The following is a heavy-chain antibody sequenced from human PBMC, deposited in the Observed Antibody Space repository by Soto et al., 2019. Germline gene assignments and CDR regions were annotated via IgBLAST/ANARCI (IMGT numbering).Heavy chain of an antibody. V-gene: IGHV1-18*01. D-gene: IGHD1-1*01. Sequence: QVQLVQSRTKVKKPGASVKVSCKTSGCTLTNYGVSWVRQDPGQGFEWVGWISAYNDHTNYAQKFQGRVTMTTDTSTSTAYMEPISLRSDDTAVYYCARGTYFDYWGQGTLVTVSS. CDR1: GCTLTNYG. CDR2: ISAYNDHT. J-gene: IGHJ4*02. CDR3: ARGTYFDY.